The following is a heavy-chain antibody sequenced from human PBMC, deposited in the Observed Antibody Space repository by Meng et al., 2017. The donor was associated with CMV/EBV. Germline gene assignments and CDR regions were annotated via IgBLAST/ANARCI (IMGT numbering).Heavy chain of an antibody. J-gene: IGHJ3*02. CDR2: IYYSGST. Sequence: SETLSLTCTVSGGSISSYYWSWIRQPPGKGLEWIGYIYYSGSTNYNPSLKSRVTISVDTSKNQFSLKLSSVTAADTAVYYCASYRGDSYGIHDAFDIWGQGTMVTVSS. CDR1: GGSISSYY. D-gene: IGHD5-18*01. CDR3: ASYRGDSYGIHDAFDI. V-gene: IGHV4-59*01.